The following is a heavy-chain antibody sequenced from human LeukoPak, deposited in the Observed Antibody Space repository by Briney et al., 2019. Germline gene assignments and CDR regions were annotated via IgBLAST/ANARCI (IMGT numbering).Heavy chain of an antibody. V-gene: IGHV1-8*01. CDR2: MNPNSGNT. CDR1: GYTFTSYD. J-gene: IGHJ2*01. Sequence: ASVKVSCKASGYTFTSYDINWVRQAPGQGLEWMGWMNPNSGNTGYAQKFQGRVTMTRNTTISTAYMELSSLRSEDTAVYYCARAKTAYCGGDCYSVSWYFDLWGRGILVTVSS. CDR3: ARAKTAYCGGDCYSVSWYFDL. D-gene: IGHD2-21*02.